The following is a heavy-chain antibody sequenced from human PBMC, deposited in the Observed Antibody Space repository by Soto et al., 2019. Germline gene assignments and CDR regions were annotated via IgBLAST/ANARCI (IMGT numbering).Heavy chain of an antibody. CDR1: GYIFTRYG. V-gene: IGHV1-18*01. CDR3: ATGGRYCTSTDCRTGFDF. D-gene: IGHD2-2*01. CDR2: ISGDSSDT. J-gene: IGHJ4*02. Sequence: QVQLMQSGSEVTKPGASVKVSCKATGYIFTRYGITWVRQAPGQGLEWMGWISGDSSDTDHAQRFQGRFTMATDPSTTTAYMELRNLRSDDTAKYYCATGGRYCTSTDCRTGFDFWGQGTLVTVSS.